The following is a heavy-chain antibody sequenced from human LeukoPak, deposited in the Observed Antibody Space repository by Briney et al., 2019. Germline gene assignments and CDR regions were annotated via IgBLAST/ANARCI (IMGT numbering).Heavy chain of an antibody. D-gene: IGHD5-18*01. CDR1: GYTFTSYG. J-gene: IGHJ6*03. Sequence: ASVKVSCKASGYTFTSYGISWVRQAPGQGLEWMGWISAYNGNTNYAQKFQGRVTITADKSTSTAYMELSSLRSEDTAVYYCARGMRGYSYGETGYYYYYMDVWGKGTTVTVSS. CDR3: ARGMRGYSYGETGYYYYYMDV. CDR2: ISAYNGNT. V-gene: IGHV1-18*01.